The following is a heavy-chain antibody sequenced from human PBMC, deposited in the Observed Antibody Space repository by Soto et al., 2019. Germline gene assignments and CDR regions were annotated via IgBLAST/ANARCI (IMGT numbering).Heavy chain of an antibody. J-gene: IGHJ6*02. CDR1: GFTFSDYY. D-gene: IGHD6-6*01. CDR3: AREVYSISLPTDYYYYGMDV. CDR2: ISSSGSTI. V-gene: IGHV3-11*01. Sequence: QVQLVESGGGLVKPGGSLRLSCAASGFTFSDYYMSWIRQAPGKGLEWVSYISSSGSTIYYADSVKGRFTISRDNAKNSLYLQMNSLRAEDTAVYYCAREVYSISLPTDYYYYGMDVWGQGTTVTVSS.